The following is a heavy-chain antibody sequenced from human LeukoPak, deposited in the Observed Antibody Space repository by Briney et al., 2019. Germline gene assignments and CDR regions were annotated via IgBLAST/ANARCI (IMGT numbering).Heavy chain of an antibody. Sequence: SQTLSLTCAVSGGSISSGGYSWGWIRQPPGKGLEWIGYIYHSGSTYYNPSLKSRVTISVDRSKNQFSLKLSSVTAADTAVYYCARFSRDILTGYHRGVSSDAFDIWGQGTVVTVSS. CDR3: ARFSRDILTGYHRGVSSDAFDI. J-gene: IGHJ3*02. CDR2: IYHSGST. V-gene: IGHV4-30-2*01. CDR1: GGSISSGGYS. D-gene: IGHD3-9*01.